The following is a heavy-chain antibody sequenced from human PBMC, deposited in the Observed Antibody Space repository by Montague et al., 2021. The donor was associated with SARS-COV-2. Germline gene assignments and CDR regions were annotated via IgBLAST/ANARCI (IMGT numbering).Heavy chain of an antibody. V-gene: IGHV2-5*02. J-gene: IGHJ3*02. Sequence: VKPTQSLTLTCSFSGFSLTTPGVGVGWVRQPPGKALEWLALIYWDGDTRYSPSLRGRLTITKDTSKNRVVLTMTNVDPVDTATYYCAEHLTQQDDYGYYFDAFNMWGHGTMVTVSS. CDR1: GFSLTTPGVG. CDR2: IYWDGDT. CDR3: AEHLTQQDDYGYYFDAFNM. D-gene: IGHD3-22*01.